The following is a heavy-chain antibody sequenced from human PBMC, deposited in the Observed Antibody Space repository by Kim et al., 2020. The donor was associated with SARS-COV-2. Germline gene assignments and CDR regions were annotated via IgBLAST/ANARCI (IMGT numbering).Heavy chain of an antibody. J-gene: IGHJ6*02. D-gene: IGHD6-19*01. Sequence: SETLSLTCTVSGGSITSGHYYWGWVRQPPGKGLQWIGSIYDSGKTHYDPSIKSRVTISVDTSKNQFSLRLSSVTAADTAVYYCAALNPLYSSVWYRSDRWYYYTMDVWGRGTTVTVSS. CDR1: GGSITSGHYY. CDR2: IYDSGKT. CDR3: AALNPLYSSVWYRSDRWYYYTMDV. V-gene: IGHV4-39*01.